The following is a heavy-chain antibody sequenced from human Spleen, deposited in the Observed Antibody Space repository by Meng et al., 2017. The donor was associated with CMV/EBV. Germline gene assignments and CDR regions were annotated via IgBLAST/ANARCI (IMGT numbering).Heavy chain of an antibody. CDR2: ISYDGINK. D-gene: IGHD6-6*01. CDR3: AKAIEARPAGHFDY. CDR1: GFTFSSYA. J-gene: IGHJ4*02. V-gene: IGHV3-30-3*01. Sequence: GESLKISCAASGFTFSSYAMHWVRQAPGKGLEWVAVISYDGINKYYADSVKGRFIISRDNSKNTVYLQMNSLRAEDTAVYYCAKAIEARPAGHFDYWGQGTLVTVSS.